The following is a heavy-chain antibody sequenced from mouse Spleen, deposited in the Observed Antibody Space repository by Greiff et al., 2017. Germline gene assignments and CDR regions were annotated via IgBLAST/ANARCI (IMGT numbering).Heavy chain of an antibody. Sequence: VKLMESGAELARPGASVKMSCKASGYTFTSYTMHWVKQRPGQGLEWIGYINPSSGYTKYNQKFKDKATLTADKSSSTAYMQLSSLTSEDSAVYYCAIRLGYAMDYWGQGTSVTVSS. CDR1: GYTFTSYT. CDR3: AIRLGYAMDY. CDR2: INPSSGYT. J-gene: IGHJ4*01. D-gene: IGHD2-12*01. V-gene: IGHV1-4*01.